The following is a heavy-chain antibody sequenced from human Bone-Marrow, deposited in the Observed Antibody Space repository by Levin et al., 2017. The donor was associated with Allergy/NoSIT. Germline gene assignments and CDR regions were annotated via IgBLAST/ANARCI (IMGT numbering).Heavy chain of an antibody. Sequence: SETLSLTCSVSGTSITNFYWNWIRQSPGRGLEWIGYISYSGSTDYNPSLKSRVTISEDTSKNQFSLTLTSVTAADTAIYYCACIRSGRYYGMNVWGQGTTVTVSS. CDR1: GTSITNFY. V-gene: IGHV4-59*01. CDR3: ACIRSGRYYGMNV. D-gene: IGHD3-10*01. J-gene: IGHJ6*02. CDR2: ISYSGST.